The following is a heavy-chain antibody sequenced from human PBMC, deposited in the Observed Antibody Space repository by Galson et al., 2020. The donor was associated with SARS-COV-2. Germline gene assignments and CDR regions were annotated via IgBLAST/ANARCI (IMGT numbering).Heavy chain of an antibody. D-gene: IGHD2-15*01. CDR3: TTDQGLVGGTWFDP. CDR1: GFTFSNAW. V-gene: IGHV3-15*01. CDR2: IKSKTDGGTT. Sequence: GGSLRLSCAASGFTFSNAWMSWVRQAPGKGLEWVGRIKSKTDGGTTDYAAPVKGRFTISRDDSKNTLYLQMNSLKTEDTAVYYCTTDQGLVGGTWFDPWGQGTLVTVSS. J-gene: IGHJ5*02.